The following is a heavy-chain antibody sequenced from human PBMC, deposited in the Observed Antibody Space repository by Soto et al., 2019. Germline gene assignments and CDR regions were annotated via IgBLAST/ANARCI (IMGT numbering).Heavy chain of an antibody. CDR2: IYTSGST. V-gene: IGHV4-4*07. D-gene: IGHD1-26*01. CDR1: GGSISSYY. J-gene: IGHJ5*02. Sequence: QVQLQESGPGLVKPSETLSLTCTVSGGSISSYYWSWIRQPAGKGLEWIGRIYTSGSTNYNPSLKSLVTMSVDTSKNQFGLKLSSVTAADTAVNYCARAAVSRATRWFDHWGQGTLVTVSS. CDR3: ARAAVSRATRWFDH.